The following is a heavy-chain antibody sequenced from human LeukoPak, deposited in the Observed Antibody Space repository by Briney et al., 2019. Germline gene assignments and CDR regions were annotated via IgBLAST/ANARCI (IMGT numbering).Heavy chain of an antibody. J-gene: IGHJ4*02. CDR3: VRDAAAHGPFDY. Sequence: ASVKVSRKAFGYTFTSNYMHWVRQAPGQGLEWMGMINPGGSTTSYAQRFQGRVTMTRDMSTSTVYMELSSLRSEDTAVFYCVRDAAAHGPFDYWGQGTLVTVSS. CDR1: GYTFTSNY. V-gene: IGHV1-46*01. D-gene: IGHD6-13*01. CDR2: INPGGSTT.